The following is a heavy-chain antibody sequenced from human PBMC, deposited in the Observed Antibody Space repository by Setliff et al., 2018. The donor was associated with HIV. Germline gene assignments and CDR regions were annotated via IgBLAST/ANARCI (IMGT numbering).Heavy chain of an antibody. D-gene: IGHD1-26*01. J-gene: IGHJ3*02. CDR3: AKTSVGATGLYAFDI. V-gene: IGHV4-4*07. CDR2: IYTTGST. CDR1: GGSISRHY. Sequence: SETLSLTCTVSGGSISRHYWSWIRQPAGKGLEWIGHIYTTGSTNYNPSLKSRVTISADTSNNQFSLRLTSMTAADTAVYYCAKTSVGATGLYAFDIWGQGTMVTVSS.